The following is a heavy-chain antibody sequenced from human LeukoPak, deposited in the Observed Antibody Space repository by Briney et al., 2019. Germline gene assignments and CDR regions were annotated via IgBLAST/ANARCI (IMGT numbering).Heavy chain of an antibody. CDR2: IYPGDSDT. CDR3: ARHPPPGGVITYYFDY. CDR1: GYSFTSYW. Sequence: GESLKISCKGSGYSFTSYWIGWVRQMPGKGLEWMGIIYPGDSDTRYSPSFQGQVTISADKSISTAYLQWSSLKASDTAMYYCARHPPPGGVITYYFDYWGQGTLVTVSS. J-gene: IGHJ4*02. D-gene: IGHD3-10*01. V-gene: IGHV5-51*01.